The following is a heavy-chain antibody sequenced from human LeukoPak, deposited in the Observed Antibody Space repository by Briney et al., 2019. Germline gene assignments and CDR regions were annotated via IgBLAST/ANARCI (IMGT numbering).Heavy chain of an antibody. CDR2: IKQDGSDK. CDR3: ARDGSDAFDI. CDR1: GFTFSDYY. Sequence: GGSLRLSCAASGFTFSDYYMSWVRQAPGRGLEWVANIKQDGSDKYYVDSVKGRFTISRDNAKNSLYLQMNSLRAEDTAVYYCARDGSDAFDIWGQGTMVTVSS. D-gene: IGHD3-10*01. V-gene: IGHV3-7*01. J-gene: IGHJ3*02.